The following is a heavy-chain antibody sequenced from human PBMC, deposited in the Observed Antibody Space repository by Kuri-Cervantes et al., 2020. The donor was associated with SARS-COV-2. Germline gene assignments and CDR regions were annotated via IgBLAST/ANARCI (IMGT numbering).Heavy chain of an antibody. Sequence: SETLSLTCTVSGGSISSSSYYWGWIRQPPGKGLEWIGSIYYSGSTYYNPSLKSRVTISVDTSKNQFSLKLSSVTAADTAVYYCARGEAGRGWFGPWGQGTLVTVSS. CDR2: IYYSGST. J-gene: IGHJ5*02. D-gene: IGHD3-16*01. CDR1: GGSISSSSYY. CDR3: ARGEAGRGWFGP. V-gene: IGHV4-39*01.